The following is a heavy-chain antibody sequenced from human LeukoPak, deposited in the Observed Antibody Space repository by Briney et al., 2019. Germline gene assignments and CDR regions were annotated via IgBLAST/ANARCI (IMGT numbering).Heavy chain of an antibody. V-gene: IGHV4-59*08. CDR2: IYYSGST. CDR3: ARAPHGGFWSGYTPLYYYYMDV. CDR1: GGSISSYY. J-gene: IGHJ6*03. Sequence: PSETLSLTCTVSGGSISSYYWSWIRQPPGKGLEWIGYIYYSGSTNYNPSLKSRVTISVDTSKNQFSLKLSSVTAADTAVYYCARAPHGGFWSGYTPLYYYYMDVWGKGTTVTVSS. D-gene: IGHD3-3*01.